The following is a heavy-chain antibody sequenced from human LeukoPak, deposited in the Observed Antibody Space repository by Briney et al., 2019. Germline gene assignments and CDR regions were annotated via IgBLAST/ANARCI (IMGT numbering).Heavy chain of an antibody. CDR2: ISGSGGST. CDR3: AKNRGVPAALPLDY. V-gene: IGHV3-23*01. Sequence: GGSLRLTCAASEFTFSNYVMSWVRQAPGKGLEWVSAISGSGGSTYYADSVKGRFTISRDNSKNTLYLQMNSLRAEDTAIYYCAKNRGVPAALPLDYWGQGTLVAVSS. D-gene: IGHD2-2*01. J-gene: IGHJ4*02. CDR1: EFTFSNYV.